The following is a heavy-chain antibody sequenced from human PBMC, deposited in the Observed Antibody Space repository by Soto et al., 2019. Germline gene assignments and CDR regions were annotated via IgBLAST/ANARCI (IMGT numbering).Heavy chain of an antibody. CDR3: ARSMVRGVIRQYYYYCMDV. D-gene: IGHD3-10*01. J-gene: IGHJ6*02. V-gene: IGHV4-34*01. CDR2: INHSGST. CDR1: GGSFSGYY. Sequence: PSETLSLTCAVYGGSFSGYYWSWIRQPPGKGLEWIGEINHSGSTNYNPSLKSRVTISVDTSKNQFSLKLSSVTAADTAVYYCARSMVRGVIRQYYYYCMDVWGQGTTVTVSS.